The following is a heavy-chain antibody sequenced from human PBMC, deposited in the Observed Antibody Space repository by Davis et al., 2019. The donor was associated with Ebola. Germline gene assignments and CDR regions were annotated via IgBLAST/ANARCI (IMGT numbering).Heavy chain of an antibody. J-gene: IGHJ4*02. CDR3: ARVYSSSWYPYFDY. CDR2: INHSGST. V-gene: IGHV4-34*01. CDR1: GGSFSGYY. D-gene: IGHD6-13*01. Sequence: MPSETLSLTCAVYGGSFSGYYWSWIRQPPGKGLEWIGEINHSGSTKYNPSLKSRVTVLVDTSKNQFSLKLSSVTAADTAVYYCARVYSSSWYPYFDYWGQGTLVTVSS.